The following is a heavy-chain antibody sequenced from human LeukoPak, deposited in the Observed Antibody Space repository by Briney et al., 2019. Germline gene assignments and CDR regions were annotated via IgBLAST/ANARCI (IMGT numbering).Heavy chain of an antibody. V-gene: IGHV3-53*01. CDR3: ARGDFHYYYYMDV. J-gene: IGHJ6*03. CDR1: GFTFSSYS. D-gene: IGHD2/OR15-2a*01. CDR2: IYSGGST. Sequence: GGSLRLSCVASGFTFSSYSMHWVRQAPGEGLEWVSVIYSGGSTYYADSVKGRFTISRDNSKNTLYLQMNSLRAEDTAVYYCARGDFHYYYYMDVWGKGTTVTVSS.